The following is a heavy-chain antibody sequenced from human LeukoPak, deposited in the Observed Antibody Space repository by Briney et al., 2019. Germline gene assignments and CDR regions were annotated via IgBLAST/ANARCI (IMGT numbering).Heavy chain of an antibody. CDR3: ARIIRGGRQDSIDY. V-gene: IGHV4-38-2*01. D-gene: IGHD3-10*01. CDR2: IYHSGSS. Sequence: PSETLSLTCAVSGYSISSGYYWGWIRQPPGKGLEWIGHIYHSGSSYYNTSLKSRGTISVDTSKNQLSLKLSSVTAADTAVCYCARIIRGGRQDSIDYWGQGTLVTVSS. J-gene: IGHJ4*02. CDR1: GYSISSGYY.